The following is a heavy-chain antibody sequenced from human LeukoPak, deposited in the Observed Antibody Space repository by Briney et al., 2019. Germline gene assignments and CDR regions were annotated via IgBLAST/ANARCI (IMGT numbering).Heavy chain of an antibody. CDR2: IYYSGST. V-gene: IGHV4-59*01. Sequence: SETLSLTCTLSGGSISSYYWSWIRQPPGKGLEWIGYIYYSGSTNYNPSLKSRVTISVDTSKNQFSLKLSSVTAADTAVYYCAREGVLNPYYYEDAFDIWGQGTMVTVSS. CDR1: GGSISSYY. D-gene: IGHD3-22*01. CDR3: AREGVLNPYYYEDAFDI. J-gene: IGHJ3*02.